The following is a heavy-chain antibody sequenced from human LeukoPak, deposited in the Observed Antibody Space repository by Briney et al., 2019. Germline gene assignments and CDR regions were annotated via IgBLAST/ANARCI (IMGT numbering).Heavy chain of an antibody. V-gene: IGHV4-59*01. CDR2: IHYSGST. Sequence: PSETLSLTCTVSGGSISSYYWSWIRQPPGKGLEWIGYIHYSGSTNYNPSLKSRVTISVDTSKNQFSLKMKSVTAADTAVYYCARGFYGGNSDSWGQGTLVTVSS. D-gene: IGHD4-23*01. CDR3: ARGFYGGNSDS. CDR1: GGSISSYY. J-gene: IGHJ4*02.